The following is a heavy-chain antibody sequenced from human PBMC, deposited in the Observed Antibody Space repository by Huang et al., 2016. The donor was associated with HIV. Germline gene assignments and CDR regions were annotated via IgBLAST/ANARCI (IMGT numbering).Heavy chain of an antibody. D-gene: IGHD6-13*01. Sequence: QLQLQESGPGQVKPSETLSLTCTVSGDFISSTNYYWGWIRQSPGKGLEWVGSVYQSGSNNYNPSLKSGVNLSVDTARNQFSLRLNSVTAADTAVYYCASQHIGAAATWFWGRGTQVAVSS. J-gene: IGHJ4*02. CDR2: VYQSGSN. CDR1: GDFISSTNYY. CDR3: ASQHIGAAATWF. V-gene: IGHV4-39*01.